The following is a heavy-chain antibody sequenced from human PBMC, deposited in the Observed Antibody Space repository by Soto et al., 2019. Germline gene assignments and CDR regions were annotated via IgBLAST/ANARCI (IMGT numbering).Heavy chain of an antibody. Sequence: QVHLVESGGGLVKPGGSLRLSCADSGFTFSDYYMSWIRQAPGKGVEWVSYISSSGSTIYYADSGKGRFTISRDNAKGSLYLQMSSRRDEDTAVDYCAAELAVTRGYWGQGTLVTVSS. V-gene: IGHV3-11*01. J-gene: IGHJ4*02. D-gene: IGHD4-17*01. CDR2: ISSSGSTI. CDR3: AAELAVTRGY. CDR1: GFTFSDYY.